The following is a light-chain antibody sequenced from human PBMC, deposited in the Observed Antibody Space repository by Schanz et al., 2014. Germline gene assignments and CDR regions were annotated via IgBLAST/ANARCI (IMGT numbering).Light chain of an antibody. V-gene: IGLV2-14*03. CDR3: RSYATTSTLV. CDR2: DAS. Sequence: QSALTQPASVSGSPGQSITISCTGTSSDVGVYNYVSWYQQLPGKAPKLMIYDASNRPSGVSNRFSGSKSAYTASLTISGLQAEDEADYYCRSYATTSTLVFGGGTKLTVL. CDR1: SSDVGVYNY. J-gene: IGLJ2*01.